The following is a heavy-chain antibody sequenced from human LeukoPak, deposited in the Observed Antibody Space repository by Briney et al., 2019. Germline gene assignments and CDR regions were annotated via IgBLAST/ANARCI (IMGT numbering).Heavy chain of an antibody. CDR3: ARHGRRSSSWYNY. CDR2: IYYSGST. V-gene: IGHV4-59*08. D-gene: IGHD6-13*01. J-gene: IGHJ4*02. Sequence: PSETLSLTCTVSGGSISSYYWSWIRQPPGKGLEWIGYIYYSGSTNYNPSLKSRVTISVDTSKNQFSLKLSSVTAADTAVYYCARHGRRSSSWYNYWGQGTLVTVSS. CDR1: GGSISSYY.